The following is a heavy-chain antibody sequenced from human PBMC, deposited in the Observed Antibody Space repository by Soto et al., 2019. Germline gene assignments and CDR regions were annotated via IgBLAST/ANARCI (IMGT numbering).Heavy chain of an antibody. J-gene: IGHJ4*02. CDR3: ARGGEVAGTK. CDR2: INPNSGVT. Sequence: QVQLVQSGAEVEKPGASVKVSCKASGYTFTGYYVHWVRQAPGQGLEWMGWINPNSGVTSYAHKFQGRVTMTRDTSISTAYMELSRLRSDDTAVYFCARGGEVAGTKWGQGTLVTVSS. D-gene: IGHD6-19*01. V-gene: IGHV1-2*02. CDR1: GYTFTGYY.